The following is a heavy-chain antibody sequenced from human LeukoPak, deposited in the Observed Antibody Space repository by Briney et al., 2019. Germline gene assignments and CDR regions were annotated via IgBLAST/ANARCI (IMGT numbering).Heavy chain of an antibody. CDR1: GYTLTELS. CDR2: FDPEDGET. V-gene: IGHV1-24*01. Sequence: ASVKVSCKVSGYTLTELSMHWVRQAPGKGLEWMGGFDPEDGETIYAQKFQGRVTMTEDTSTDTAYMELSSLRSEDTAVYYCASPYYDSSGYPGLKYFQRWGQGTLVTVSS. CDR3: ASPYYDSSGYPGLKYFQR. D-gene: IGHD3-22*01. J-gene: IGHJ1*01.